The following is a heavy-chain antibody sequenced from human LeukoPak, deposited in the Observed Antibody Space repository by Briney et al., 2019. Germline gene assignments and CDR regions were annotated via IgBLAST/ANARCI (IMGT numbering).Heavy chain of an antibody. CDR3: ARDCRSVSCYSVDY. CDR2: IIPTLGIA. Sequence: ASVKASCKASGGTFGSYAIRWVRQAPGQGLEWMGRIIPTLGIANYAQKFQGRVSITADTSTSTSYMELSSLRSEDTAVFYCARDCRSVSCYSVDYWGQGTLVTVSS. D-gene: IGHD2-15*01. V-gene: IGHV1-69*04. J-gene: IGHJ4*02. CDR1: GGTFGSYA.